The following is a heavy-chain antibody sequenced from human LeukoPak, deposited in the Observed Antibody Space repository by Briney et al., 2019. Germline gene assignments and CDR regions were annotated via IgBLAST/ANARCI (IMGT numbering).Heavy chain of an antibody. J-gene: IGHJ4*02. D-gene: IGHD2-2*01. Sequence: SETLSLTCAVYGGSFSGYYWSWIRQPPGKGLEWIGSIYYSGSTYYNSSLKSRVTISVDTSKNQFSLKLSSVTAADTAVYYCARYGRGSPVVVPAAEDVIDHWGQGTLVTVSS. CDR3: ARYGRGSPVVVPAAEDVIDH. V-gene: IGHV4-34*01. CDR1: GGSFSGYY. CDR2: IYYSGST.